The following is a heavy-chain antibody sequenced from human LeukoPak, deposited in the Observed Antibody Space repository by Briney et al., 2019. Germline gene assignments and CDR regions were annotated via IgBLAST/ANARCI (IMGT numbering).Heavy chain of an antibody. CDR2: VDHTGST. V-gene: IGHV4-61*10. D-gene: IGHD5-12*01. Sequence: SQTLSLTCTVSGGSISSGSYYWSWIRQPAGKGLEWIGYVDHTGSTNFNPPLNGRVSISRDTSKNLFSLRLRSVTAADTAVYFCARVEDSGYDYRGRFDPWGQGTLVTVSS. J-gene: IGHJ5*02. CDR1: GGSISSGSYY. CDR3: ARVEDSGYDYRGRFDP.